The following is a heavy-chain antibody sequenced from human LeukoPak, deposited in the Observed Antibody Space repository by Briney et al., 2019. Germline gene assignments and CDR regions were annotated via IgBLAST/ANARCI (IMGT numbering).Heavy chain of an antibody. CDR2: IYYNGNT. V-gene: IGHV4-59*01. J-gene: IGHJ4*02. Sequence: PSETLSLTCTVSGVSISGFSWSWIRQPPDKGLEWIGYIYYNGNTEYNPSLKSRVTISVDKSKNQFSLKLTSVTAADTAVCFCARGLTTHAGTFNYWGQGTLVTVSS. CDR1: GVSISGFS. D-gene: IGHD6-13*01. CDR3: ARGLTTHAGTFNY.